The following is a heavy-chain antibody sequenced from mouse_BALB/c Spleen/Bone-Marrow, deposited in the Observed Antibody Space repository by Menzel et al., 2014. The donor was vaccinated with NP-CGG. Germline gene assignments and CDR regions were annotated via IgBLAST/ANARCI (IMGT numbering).Heavy chain of an antibody. Sequence: LVESGAELVKPGASVKLSCKSSGYTFTSYWIQWVKQRPGQGLVWIGEIFPGGVSIYYNEKFEGKAALTIDKSSSTAYMNLSSLTSEDSGVYFCGRRGLRQAMNYWGQGTSVAVSS. V-gene: IGHV1S132*01. CDR3: GRRGLRQAMNY. CDR1: GYTFTSYW. D-gene: IGHD2-4*01. J-gene: IGHJ4*01. CDR2: IFPGGVSI.